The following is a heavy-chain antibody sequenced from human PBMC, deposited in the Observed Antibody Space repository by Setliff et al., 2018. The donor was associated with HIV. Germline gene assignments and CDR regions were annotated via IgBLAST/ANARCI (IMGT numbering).Heavy chain of an antibody. D-gene: IGHD3-16*01. CDR3: ARQRRIQPTLGDYPYDGMDV. CDR2: IFPGDSDT. J-gene: IGHJ6*02. CDR1: GYSFTNYW. Sequence: GESLKISCQASGYSFTNYWIGWVRQMPGKGLEWMGIIFPGDSDTRYSPSFQGQVIISADKSITYLQWSTLKASDTAMYYCARQRRIQPTLGDYPYDGMDVWGQGTTVTVSS. V-gene: IGHV5-51*01.